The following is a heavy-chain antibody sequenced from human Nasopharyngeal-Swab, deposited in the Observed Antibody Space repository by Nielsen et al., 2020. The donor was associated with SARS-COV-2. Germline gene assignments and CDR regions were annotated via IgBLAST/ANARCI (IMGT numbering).Heavy chain of an antibody. Sequence: SETLSLTCTVSGGSISSSSYYWGWLRQPPGKGLEWIGSIYYSGSTYYNPSLKSRVTISLDTSKNQLSLKLSSVTAADTAVYYCARHKGYYDSSGYHRGYFQHWGQGTLVTVSS. V-gene: IGHV4-39*01. CDR3: ARHKGYYDSSGYHRGYFQH. CDR2: IYYSGST. CDR1: GGSISSSSYY. J-gene: IGHJ1*01. D-gene: IGHD3-22*01.